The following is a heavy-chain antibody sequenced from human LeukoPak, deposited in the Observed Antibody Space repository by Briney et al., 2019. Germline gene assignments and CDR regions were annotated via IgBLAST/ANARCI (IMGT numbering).Heavy chain of an antibody. J-gene: IGHJ3*02. CDR2: IYSGGST. V-gene: IGHV3-53*01. D-gene: IGHD2-2*01. CDR1: GFTFSTYW. Sequence: GGSLRLSCAASGFTFSTYWMSWVRQAPGKGLEWVSVIYSGGSTYYADSVKGRFTISRDNSKNTLYLQMNSLRAEDTAVYYCAKDDERGYCSSTSCSPGAFDIWGQGTMVTVSS. CDR3: AKDDERGYCSSTSCSPGAFDI.